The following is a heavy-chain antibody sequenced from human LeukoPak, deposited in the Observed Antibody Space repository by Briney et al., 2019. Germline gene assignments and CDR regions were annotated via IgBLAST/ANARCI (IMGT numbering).Heavy chain of an antibody. CDR1: GGSFSGYY. D-gene: IGHD5-12*01. Sequence: SETLSLTCAVYGGSFSGYYWSWLRQPPGKGLEWIGEINHSGSTNYNPSLKSRVTISVDTSKNQFSLTLSSVTAADTAVYYCAREEWLRFNYFDYWGQGTLVTVSS. J-gene: IGHJ4*02. CDR3: AREEWLRFNYFDY. CDR2: INHSGST. V-gene: IGHV4-34*01.